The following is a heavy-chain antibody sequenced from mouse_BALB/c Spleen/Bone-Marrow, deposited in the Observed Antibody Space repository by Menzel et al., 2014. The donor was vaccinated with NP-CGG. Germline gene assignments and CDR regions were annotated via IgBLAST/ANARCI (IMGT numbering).Heavy chain of an antibody. D-gene: IGHD2-4*01. V-gene: IGHV1-82*01. J-gene: IGHJ1*01. Sequence: QVQLQQPGPELVKPGASVKISCKASGYAFSSSWMNWVKRRPGQGLEWIGRIYPGDGDTNYNGKFKGKATLTADKSSSTAYMQLSSLTSVDSAVYFCARRRDYDRYFDVWGAGTTVTVSS. CDR3: ARRRDYDRYFDV. CDR1: GYAFSSSW. CDR2: IYPGDGDT.